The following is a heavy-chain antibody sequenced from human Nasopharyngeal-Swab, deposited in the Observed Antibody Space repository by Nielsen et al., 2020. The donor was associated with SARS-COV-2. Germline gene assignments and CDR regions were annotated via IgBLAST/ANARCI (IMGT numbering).Heavy chain of an antibody. CDR3: ATPWAGGPRVTSAFDI. CDR1: GYSLAEFELS. J-gene: IGHJ3*02. D-gene: IGHD4-17*01. CDR2: FDNVDGET. Sequence: ASVKVSCKVSGYSLAEFELSMHWVRQAPGNGLEWMGSFDNVDGETIYAQKFQGRVTMTEDTSTDTAYMELSSLRSDNTAVYYCATPWAGGPRVTSAFDIWGQGTMVTVSS. V-gene: IGHV1-24*01.